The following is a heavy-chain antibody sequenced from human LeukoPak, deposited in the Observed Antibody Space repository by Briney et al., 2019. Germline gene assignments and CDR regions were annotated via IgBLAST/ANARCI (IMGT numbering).Heavy chain of an antibody. D-gene: IGHD6-19*01. CDR2: ISTYTGYS. CDR1: GCTFTSSG. V-gene: IGHV1-18*01. Sequence: ASVKVSCKASGCTFTSSGISWVRQAPGQGLEWMGWISTYTGYSKYAQNLQGRVTMTADTSTSTAYMELSSLRSDDTAVYYCAKNSSGGYSDYWGQGTLVTVSS. J-gene: IGHJ4*02. CDR3: AKNSSGGYSDY.